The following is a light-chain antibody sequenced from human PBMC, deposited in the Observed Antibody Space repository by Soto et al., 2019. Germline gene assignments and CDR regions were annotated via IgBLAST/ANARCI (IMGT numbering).Light chain of an antibody. V-gene: IGKV3-11*01. CDR1: RSVSSY. J-gene: IGKJ5*01. CDR3: QFYGSSLIT. Sequence: EIVVTQSPATLFLSPLESATLSCRATRSVSSYLAWYQHKPGRAPRIIIYDAYDRATGITDRFSGSGSGTDFTLTIRRLEPEDFAIYYCQFYGSSLITCGKGPRRAIK. CDR2: DAY.